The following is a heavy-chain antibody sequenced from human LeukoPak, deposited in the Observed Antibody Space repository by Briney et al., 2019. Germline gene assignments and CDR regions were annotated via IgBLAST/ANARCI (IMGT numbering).Heavy chain of an antibody. CDR2: ISAYNGNT. V-gene: IGHV1-18*04. D-gene: IGHD3-22*01. CDR1: GYTFTGYY. Sequence: GASVKVSCKASGYTFTGYYMHWVRQAPGQGLKWMGWISAYNGNTNYAQKLQGRVTMTTDTSTSTAYMELRSLRSDDTAVYYCARDVTYYYDSSGYYGKYFQHWGQGTLVTVSS. J-gene: IGHJ1*01. CDR3: ARDVTYYYDSSGYYGKYFQH.